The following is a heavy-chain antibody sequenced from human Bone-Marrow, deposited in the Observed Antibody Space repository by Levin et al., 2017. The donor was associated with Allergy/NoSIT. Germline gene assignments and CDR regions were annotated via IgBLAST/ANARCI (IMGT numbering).Heavy chain of an antibody. CDR3: ARIISVNSSSWYLRYYYYYMDV. D-gene: IGHD6-13*01. Sequence: SGPTLVKPTETLTLTCTVSGFSLSNARMGVSWIRQPPGKALEWLAHIFSNDEKSYSTSLKSRLTISKDTSKSQVVLTMTNMDPVDTATYYCARIISVNSSSWYLRYYYYYMDVWGKGTTVTVSS. CDR2: IFSNDEK. CDR1: GFSLSNARMG. V-gene: IGHV2-26*01. J-gene: IGHJ6*03.